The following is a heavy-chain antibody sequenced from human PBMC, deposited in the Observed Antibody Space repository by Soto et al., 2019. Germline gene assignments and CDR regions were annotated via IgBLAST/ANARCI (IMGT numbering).Heavy chain of an antibody. D-gene: IGHD3-10*01. Sequence: GGSLRLSCAASGFTFSSYSMNWVRQAPGKGLEWVSYISSSSSTIYYADSVKGRFTISRDNAKNSLYLQMNSLTAEDTAVYYCPRDPSPKALLWSHHYCGMDAWGPGTTVTASS. CDR2: ISSSSSTI. CDR1: GFTFSSYS. V-gene: IGHV3-48*01. CDR3: PRDPSPKALLWSHHYCGMDA. J-gene: IGHJ6*02.